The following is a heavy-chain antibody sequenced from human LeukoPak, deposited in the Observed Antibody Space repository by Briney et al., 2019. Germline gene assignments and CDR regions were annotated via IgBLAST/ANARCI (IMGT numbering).Heavy chain of an antibody. D-gene: IGHD6-13*01. V-gene: IGHV4-59*01. Sequence: SETLSLTCTVSGGSISSDYWSWIRQPPGKGLEWIGCIYYSGSTNYNPSLKSRVTISVDTSKNQFSLKLSSVTAADTAVYYCARGPIAAAGTAFDPWGQGTLVTVSS. CDR2: IYYSGST. J-gene: IGHJ5*02. CDR3: ARGPIAAAGTAFDP. CDR1: GGSISSDY.